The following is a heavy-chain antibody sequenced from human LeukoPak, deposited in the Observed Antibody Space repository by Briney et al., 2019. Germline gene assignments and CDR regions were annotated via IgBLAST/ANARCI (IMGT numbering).Heavy chain of an antibody. J-gene: IGHJ4*02. CDR1: GFTFGSYA. CDR2: ISGSGGST. Sequence: PGGSLRLSCAASGFTFGSYAMHWVRQAPGKGLEWVSAISGSGGSTYYADSVKGRFTISRDNSKNTLYLQMNSLRAEDTAVYYCARFPGLRGWGSYTPDIWGQGTLVTVSS. V-gene: IGHV3-23*01. D-gene: IGHD3-10*01. CDR3: ARFPGLRGWGSYTPDI.